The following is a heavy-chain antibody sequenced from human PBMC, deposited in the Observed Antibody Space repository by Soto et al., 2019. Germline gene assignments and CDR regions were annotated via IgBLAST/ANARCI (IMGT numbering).Heavy chain of an antibody. D-gene: IGHD4-17*01. V-gene: IGHV1-8*01. CDR1: GYTFTSYD. CDR2: MNPNSGNT. J-gene: IGHJ6*02. CDR3: ARGSLRCPYYYYGMDV. Sequence: QVQLVESGAEVKKPGASVKVSCKASGYTFTSYDINWVRQATGQGLEWMGWMNPNSGNTGYAQKFQGRVTMTRNTPISTAYMELSSLRSEDTAVYYCARGSLRCPYYYYGMDVWGQGTTVTVSS.